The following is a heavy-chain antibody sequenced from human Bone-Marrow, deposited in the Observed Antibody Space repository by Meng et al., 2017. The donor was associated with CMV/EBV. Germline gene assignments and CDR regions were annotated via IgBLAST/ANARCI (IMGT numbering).Heavy chain of an antibody. V-gene: IGHV3-7*01. CDR3: ARDREYYDSSGYYRFDY. CDR2: IKQDGSEK. CDR1: GFTFSSYW. J-gene: IGHJ4*02. D-gene: IGHD3-22*01. Sequence: GESLKISCAASGFTFSSYWMSWVRQAPGKGLEWVANIKQDGSEKYYVDSVKGRFTISRDNAKNSLYLQMNSLRAEDTAVYYCARDREYYDSSGYYRFDYCGQGTLVTVSS.